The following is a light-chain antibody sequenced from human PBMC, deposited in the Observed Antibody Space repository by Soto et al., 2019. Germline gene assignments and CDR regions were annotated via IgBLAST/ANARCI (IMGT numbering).Light chain of an antibody. CDR1: QSVSSTY. Sequence: EIVLTQSPGTLSGSPGERGTLSCRASQSVSSTYIAWYQQNPGQAPRLLIYGASNRATGIPDRFSGSGSGTDFTLTISRLEPEDFAVYFCQQYGRSPPFTFGQGTKVEIK. CDR3: QQYGRSPPFT. J-gene: IGKJ2*01. V-gene: IGKV3-20*01. CDR2: GAS.